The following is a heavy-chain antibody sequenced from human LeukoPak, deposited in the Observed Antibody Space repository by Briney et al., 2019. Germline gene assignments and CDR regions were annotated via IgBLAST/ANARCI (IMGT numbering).Heavy chain of an antibody. CDR1: GFTFSSYG. CDR2: ISGSGGST. J-gene: IGHJ4*02. Sequence: PGGSLRLSCAASGFTFSSYGMSWVRQAPGKGLEWVSAISGSGGSTYYADSVKGRFTISRDNSENTLYLQMNSLRAEDTAVYYCAKVPRIAVAEVGFFFDYWGQGTLVTVSS. V-gene: IGHV3-23*01. D-gene: IGHD6-19*01. CDR3: AKVPRIAVAEVGFFFDY.